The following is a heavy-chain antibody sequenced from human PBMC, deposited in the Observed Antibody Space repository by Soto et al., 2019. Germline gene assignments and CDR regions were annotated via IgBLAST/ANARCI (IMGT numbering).Heavy chain of an antibody. J-gene: IGHJ4*02. CDR2: IYHSGNT. D-gene: IGHD2-21*01. Sequence: SETLSLTCAVSGGSISSSGYSWSWIGQRPGKGLEWIGYIYHSGNTYYHPALKSRVTISVDRSKNQFSLKLSSGTAADTAVYYCASERCGGDCFDYWGQGALVTVS. V-gene: IGHV4-30-2*01. CDR1: GGSISSSGYS. CDR3: ASERCGGDCFDY.